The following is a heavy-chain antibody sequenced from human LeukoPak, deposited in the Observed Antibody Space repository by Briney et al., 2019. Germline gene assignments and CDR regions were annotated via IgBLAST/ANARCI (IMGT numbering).Heavy chain of an antibody. CDR2: IYYSGST. Sequence: PSETLSLTCSVSGGSISSYYWSWIRQPPGKGLEWIGYIYYSGSTNYNPSLKSRVTISVDTSKNQFSLKLSSVTAADTAVYYCAREKLGELDDWGQGTLVTVSS. CDR1: GGSISSYY. V-gene: IGHV4-59*01. D-gene: IGHD7-27*01. CDR3: AREKLGELDD. J-gene: IGHJ4*02.